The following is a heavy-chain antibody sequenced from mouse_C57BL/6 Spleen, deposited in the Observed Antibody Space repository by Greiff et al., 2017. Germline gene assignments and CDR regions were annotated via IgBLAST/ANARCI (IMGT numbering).Heavy chain of an antibody. CDR3: ARDGYARFAY. CDR1: GYSITSGYY. CDR2: ISYDGSN. J-gene: IGHJ3*01. D-gene: IGHD2-14*01. Sequence: EVQLVESGPGLVKPSQSLSLTCSVTGYSITSGYYWNWIRQFPGNKLEWMGYISYDGSNNYNPSLKNRISITRDTSKNQFFLKLNSVTTEDTATYYCARDGYARFAYWGQGTLVTVSA. V-gene: IGHV3-6*01.